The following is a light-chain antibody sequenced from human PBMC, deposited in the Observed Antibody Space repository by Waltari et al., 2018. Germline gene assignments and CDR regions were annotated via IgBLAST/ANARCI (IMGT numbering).Light chain of an antibody. CDR3: QVWDNFSNHVI. CDR2: DDS. V-gene: IGLV3-21*02. Sequence: SYWLFQPPSVSVAPGQTARITCGGKDMGSKSVQWYQQKPGQAPVLVVSDDSDRPSGIPERFSGSKPGNTATLTINRVEAGDEADYYCQVWDNFSNHVIFGGGTKLTVL. J-gene: IGLJ2*01. CDR1: DMGSKS.